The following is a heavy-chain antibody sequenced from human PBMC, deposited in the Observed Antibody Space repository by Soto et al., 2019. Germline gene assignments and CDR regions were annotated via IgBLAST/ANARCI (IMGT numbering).Heavy chain of an antibody. J-gene: IGHJ6*02. Sequence: QVQLVQSGAEVKKPGSSVKVSCKASGGTFSSYAISWVRQAPGQGLEWMGGIIPISDTTNYAQKFQGRVTITADESTSTAYMGMSSLRSEDTAVYYCARSQGSSTSLEIYYYSCYGMDVWGQGTTVTVSS. CDR1: GGTFSSYA. CDR2: IIPISDTT. CDR3: ARSQGSSTSLEIYYYSCYGMDV. D-gene: IGHD2-2*01. V-gene: IGHV1-69*01.